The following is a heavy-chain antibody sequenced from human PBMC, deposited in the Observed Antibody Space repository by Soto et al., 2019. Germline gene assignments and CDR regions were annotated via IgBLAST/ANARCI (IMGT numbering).Heavy chain of an antibody. D-gene: IGHD6-25*01. J-gene: IGHJ4*02. CDR3: ARIGGYHGPLDY. CDR1: GGSITDYS. V-gene: IGHV4-4*07. Sequence: SETLSLTCSVSGGSITDYSWNWIRQSAGKGLEWVGRISATGKNQVNPSLQSRVTMSLDTSENQFSLKVNSVTAADTAVYYCARIGGYHGPLDYWGQGTPVTVSS. CDR2: ISATGKN.